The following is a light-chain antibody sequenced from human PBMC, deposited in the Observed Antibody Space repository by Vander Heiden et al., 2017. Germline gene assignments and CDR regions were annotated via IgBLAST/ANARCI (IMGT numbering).Light chain of an antibody. J-gene: IGLJ2*01. CDR1: KVGDKY. CDR3: QAWDSSRRV. Sequence: SYDLTPPLSVSVSPGKTASSTSSGDKVGDKYACWYQQKPGQAPVLVIYQDSKRPSGIPERFSGSNSGNTATLTISGTQAMDEADYYRQAWDSSRRVFGGGTKLTVL. V-gene: IGLV3-1*01. CDR2: QDS.